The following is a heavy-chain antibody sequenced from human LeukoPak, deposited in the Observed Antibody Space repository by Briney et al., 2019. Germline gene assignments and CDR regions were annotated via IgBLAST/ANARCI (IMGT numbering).Heavy chain of an antibody. Sequence: PGGSLRLSCAASGFTFSDYYMSWIRQAPGKGLEWVSYISTSGSTIYSADSVKGRFTISRDNAKNSLYLQMTSLRAEDTAVYYCARDRLGGTGASDYWGQGTLVTVSS. CDR2: ISTSGSTI. D-gene: IGHD7-27*01. CDR1: GFTFSDYY. CDR3: ARDRLGGTGASDY. J-gene: IGHJ4*02. V-gene: IGHV3-11*04.